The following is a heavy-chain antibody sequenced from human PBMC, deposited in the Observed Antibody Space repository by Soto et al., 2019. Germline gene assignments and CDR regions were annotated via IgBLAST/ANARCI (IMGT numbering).Heavy chain of an antibody. CDR1: GYTFTNYG. CDR2: IKANNGNT. V-gene: IGHV1-18*01. D-gene: IGHD3-9*01. J-gene: IGHJ4*02. Sequence: QVQLVQSGAEVKKPGASVKVSCRASGYTFTNYGISWVREAPGQGLEWKGWIKANNGNTNYAQTLQGRVTITTDTSTSTASMERRSLRADDTAVYYCARDTMTGYLQFDYWGQGTLVTVSS. CDR3: ARDTMTGYLQFDY.